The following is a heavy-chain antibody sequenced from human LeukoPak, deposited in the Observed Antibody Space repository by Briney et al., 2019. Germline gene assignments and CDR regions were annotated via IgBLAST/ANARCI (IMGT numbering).Heavy chain of an antibody. CDR1: GFPFSTYW. Sequence: PGGSLRLSCAASGFPFSTYWMAWVRQAPGKGLDRVANIREDGGAKFYAASVKGRFIISRDNAKNSLYLQMNNLRDEDTAVYYCASSHDSSGNDWGQGTLVTV. CDR2: IREDGGAK. D-gene: IGHD3-22*01. V-gene: IGHV3-7*01. CDR3: ASSHDSSGND. J-gene: IGHJ4*02.